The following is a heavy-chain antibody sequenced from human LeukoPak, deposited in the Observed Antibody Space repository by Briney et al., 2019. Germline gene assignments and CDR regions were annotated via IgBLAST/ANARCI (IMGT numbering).Heavy chain of an antibody. CDR3: ARVGTTTGLRNAFDI. CDR1: GFTFSSYA. V-gene: IGHV3-64*01. D-gene: IGHD1-26*01. J-gene: IGHJ3*02. Sequence: GGSLRLSCAASGFTFSSYAMHWVRQAPGKGLQYVSAITNDGGVTYYTNSVKGRFTISRDNSKSTLYLHMGSPRAEDMAVYYCARVGTTTGLRNAFDIWGQGTMVTVSS. CDR2: ITNDGGVT.